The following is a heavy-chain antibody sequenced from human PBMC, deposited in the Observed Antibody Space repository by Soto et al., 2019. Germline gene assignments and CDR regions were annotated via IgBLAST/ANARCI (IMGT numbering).Heavy chain of an antibody. CDR3: ARGGCGGSCYFDY. J-gene: IGHJ4*02. D-gene: IGHD2-15*01. CDR1: GFTFSSYG. V-gene: IGHV3-33*01. Sequence: GGSLRLSCAASGFTFSSYGMHWVRQAPGKGLEWVAVIWYDGSNKYYADSVKGRFTISRDNSKNTLYLQMNSLRAEDTAVYYCARGGCGGSCYFDYWGQGTLVTVSS. CDR2: IWYDGSNK.